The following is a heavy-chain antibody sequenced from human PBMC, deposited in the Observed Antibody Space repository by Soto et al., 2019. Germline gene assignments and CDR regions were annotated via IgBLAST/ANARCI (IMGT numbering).Heavy chain of an antibody. CDR1: GFTFSSYA. CDR2: MSGSGGTT. CDR3: ARGTGGSSAWRPLDR. Sequence: HPGGSLRLSCAASGFTFSSYAMSWVRQAPGKGLEWVSIMSGSGGTTFYADSVKGRFTISRADSNNTVYLQMNSLRDEDTALYYCARGTGGSSAWRPLDRWGQGTLVTVS. D-gene: IGHD6-19*01. V-gene: IGHV3-23*01. J-gene: IGHJ5*02.